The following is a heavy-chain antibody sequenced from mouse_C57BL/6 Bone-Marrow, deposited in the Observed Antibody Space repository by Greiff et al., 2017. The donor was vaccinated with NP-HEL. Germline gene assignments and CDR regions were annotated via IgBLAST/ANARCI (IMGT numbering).Heavy chain of an antibody. Sequence: VQLQQPGAELVMPGASVKLSCKASGYTFTSYWMHWVKQRPGQGLEWIGEIDPSDSYTNYNQKFKGKSTLTVDKSSSTAYMQLSSLTSEDSAVYYCASYGSSYGGWCAYWGQGTRVTVSA. CDR2: IDPSDSYT. CDR3: ASYGSSYGGWCAY. V-gene: IGHV1-69*01. CDR1: GYTFTSYW. J-gene: IGHJ3*01. D-gene: IGHD1-1*01.